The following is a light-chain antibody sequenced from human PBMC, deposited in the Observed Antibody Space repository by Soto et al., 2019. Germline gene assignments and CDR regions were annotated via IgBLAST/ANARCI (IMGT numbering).Light chain of an antibody. CDR2: VVS. Sequence: QSALTQPASVSGSPGQSITISCTGASSDVGGFNYVSWYQQHPDKAPKLIIYVVSNRPSGVSNRFSGSKSGNTASLTISGLQAEDGADYYCSSYTSSDTPYVFGTGTKVTVL. J-gene: IGLJ1*01. CDR3: SSYTSSDTPYV. CDR1: SSDVGGFNY. V-gene: IGLV2-14*01.